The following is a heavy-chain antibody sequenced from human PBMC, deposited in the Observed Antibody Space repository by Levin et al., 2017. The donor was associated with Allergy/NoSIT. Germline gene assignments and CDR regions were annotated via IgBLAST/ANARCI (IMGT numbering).Heavy chain of an antibody. V-gene: IGHV5-51*01. J-gene: IGHJ4*02. CDR2: IYPGDSET. CDR1: GYQFTDYW. D-gene: IGHD3-10*01. Sequence: GGSLRLSCQVSGYQFTDYWIGWVRQLPGKGLEWMGNIYPGDSETRSSPSFQGRVTMSVDKSINTAFLQWDSLRASDTAMYDCARPSDEIPPYDGEWVEQHYFDNWGQGTLVSVSS. CDR3: ARPSDEIPPYDGEWVEQHYFDN.